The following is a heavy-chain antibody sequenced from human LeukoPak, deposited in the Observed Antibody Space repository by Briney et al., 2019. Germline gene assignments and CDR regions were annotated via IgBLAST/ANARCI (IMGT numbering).Heavy chain of an antibody. V-gene: IGHV4-34*01. Sequence: SETLSLTCAVYGGSFSGYYWSWIRQPPGKGLEWIGEINHSGSTNYNPSLKSRVTISVDTSKNQFSLKLSSVTAADTAVYYCARGYYDYVWGSYRPQPIDYWGQGTLVTVSS. CDR1: GGSFSGYY. D-gene: IGHD3-16*02. CDR2: INHSGST. J-gene: IGHJ4*02. CDR3: ARGYYDYVWGSYRPQPIDY.